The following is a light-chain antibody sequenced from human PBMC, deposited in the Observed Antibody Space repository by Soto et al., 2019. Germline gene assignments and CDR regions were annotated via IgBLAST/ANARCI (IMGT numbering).Light chain of an antibody. V-gene: IGKV3-15*01. J-gene: IGKJ1*01. CDR2: TTS. CDR3: QQYNNGPSLT. Sequence: EIVLTQSPATLSVSPGERATLSCRASQSVSSNLAWYQQQPGQAPRLLIYTTSNRATGIPARFSGSGSGTEISLSISSLQSEDFAVYYCQQYNNGPSLTFGQGTKVEIK. CDR1: QSVSSN.